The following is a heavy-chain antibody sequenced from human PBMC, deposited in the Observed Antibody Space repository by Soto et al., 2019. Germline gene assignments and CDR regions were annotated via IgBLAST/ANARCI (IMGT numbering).Heavy chain of an antibody. Sequence: SETLSLTCAVSGGSISSGGYSWSWIRQPPGKGLEWIEYIYHKGRTYYNKTLKNRDTKSVDRSKNQFSLKLSSVTAADTAVYYCARTPDIWGQGTMVT. V-gene: IGHV4-30-2*01. CDR3: ARTPDI. J-gene: IGHJ3*02. CDR2: IYHKGRT. CDR1: GGSISSGGYS.